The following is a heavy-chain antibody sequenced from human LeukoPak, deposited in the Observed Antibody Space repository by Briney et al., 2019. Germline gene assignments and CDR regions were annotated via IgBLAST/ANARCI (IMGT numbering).Heavy chain of an antibody. D-gene: IGHD2-2*01. CDR3: AREPGDIVVVPAAVYYYYYGMDV. CDR2: MNPNSGNT. Sequence: ASVKVSCKASGGTFSSYAISWVQQAPGQGLEWMGWMNPNSGNTGYAQKFQGRVTMTRNTSISTAYMELSSLRSEDTAVYYCAREPGDIVVVPAAVYYYYYGMDVWGQGTTVTVSS. V-gene: IGHV1-8*02. CDR1: GGTFSSYA. J-gene: IGHJ6*02.